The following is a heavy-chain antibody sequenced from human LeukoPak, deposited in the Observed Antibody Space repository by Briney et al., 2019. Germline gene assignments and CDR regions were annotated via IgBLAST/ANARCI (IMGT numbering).Heavy chain of an antibody. D-gene: IGHD3-3*01. Sequence: ASVKASCKASGYTFTGYYMHWVRQAPGQGLEWMGWINPNSGGTNYAQKFQGRVTMTRDTSISTAYMELSRLRSDDTAVYYCARAIRYDSWSGYSFDYWGQGTLVTVSS. CDR2: INPNSGGT. J-gene: IGHJ4*02. V-gene: IGHV1-2*02. CDR1: GYTFTGYY. CDR3: ARAIRYDSWSGYSFDY.